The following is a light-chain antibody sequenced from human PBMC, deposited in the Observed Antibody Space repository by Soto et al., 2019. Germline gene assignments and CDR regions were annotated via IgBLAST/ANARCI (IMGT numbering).Light chain of an antibody. CDR3: HTYNSYSRHT. CDR1: QSVSRR. V-gene: IGKV1-5*01. J-gene: IGKJ2*01. CDR2: DAS. Sequence: DIQMTQSPSTLSASVGDRITITCRASQSVSRRLAWFQQKPGKAPQLLIYDASSLESGVPSRFSGRGSGTEFTRTISSLQPDDCATYDGHTYNSYSRHTFGQGTKLEIK.